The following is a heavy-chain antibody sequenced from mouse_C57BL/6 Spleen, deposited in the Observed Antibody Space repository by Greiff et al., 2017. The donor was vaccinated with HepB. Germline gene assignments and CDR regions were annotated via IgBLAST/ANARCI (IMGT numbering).Heavy chain of an antibody. J-gene: IGHJ4*01. CDR2: IHPNSGST. CDR1: GYTFTSYW. CDR3: ARSEWAYAMDY. V-gene: IGHV1-64*01. Sequence: QVQLQQPGAELVKPGASVKLSCKASGYTFTSYWMHWVKQRPGQGLEWIGMIHPNSGSTNYNEKFKSKATLTVDKSSSTAYMQLSSLTSEDSAVYYCARSEWAYAMDYWGQGTSVTVSS. D-gene: IGHD3-1*01.